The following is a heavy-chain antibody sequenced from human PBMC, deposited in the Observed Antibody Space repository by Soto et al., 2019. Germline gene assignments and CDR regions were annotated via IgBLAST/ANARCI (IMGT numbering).Heavy chain of an antibody. D-gene: IGHD3-16*01. CDR2: ISGSGGST. CDR3: AKAPSTLVNPGEAFDI. Sequence: EVQLLESGGGLVQPGGSLRLSCAASGFTFSSYAMSWVRQAPGKGLEWVSAISGSGGSTYYADSVKGRFTISRDNSKNTLYLQMKSLRAEDTAVYYCAKAPSTLVNPGEAFDIWGQGTLVTVSS. CDR1: GFTFSSYA. J-gene: IGHJ3*02. V-gene: IGHV3-23*01.